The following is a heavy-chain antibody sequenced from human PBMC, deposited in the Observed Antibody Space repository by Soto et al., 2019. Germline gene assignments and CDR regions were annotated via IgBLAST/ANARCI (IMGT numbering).Heavy chain of an antibody. J-gene: IGHJ4*02. V-gene: IGHV4-59*01. CDR2: IHYSGTT. D-gene: IGHD6-13*01. Sequence: SETLSLTCTVSGGSMRNYFWTWIRQPPRKGLEWIGYIHYSGTTSFFPSYNPSLRSRVTISEDTSKNQFSLKLLSVTTADTAVYFCAAGEASSRNLAPYYLDFWGQGTLVTVSS. CDR1: GGSMRNYF. CDR3: AAGEASSRNLAPYYLDF.